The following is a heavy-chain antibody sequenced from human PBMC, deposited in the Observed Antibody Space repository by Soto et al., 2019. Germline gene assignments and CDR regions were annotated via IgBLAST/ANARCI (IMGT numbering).Heavy chain of an antibody. CDR1: GFTFSSYS. J-gene: IGHJ4*02. V-gene: IGHV3-21*06. D-gene: IGHD2-2*02. CDR3: ARNLGYCNSTNCYTVLDY. Sequence: PGGSLRLSCAASGFTFSSYSMNWVRQAPGKGLEWVSSISSSSSYIYYEDSVTGRFTISRDNAKNSLFLQMNSLRAEDTAVYYCARNLGYCNSTNCYTVLDYWGQGTLVTVSS. CDR2: ISSSSSYI.